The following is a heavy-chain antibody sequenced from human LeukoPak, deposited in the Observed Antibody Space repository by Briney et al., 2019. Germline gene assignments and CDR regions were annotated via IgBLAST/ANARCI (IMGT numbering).Heavy chain of an antibody. CDR3: AGDPRSGGFDI. D-gene: IGHD2-15*01. CDR2: IYYSGTT. V-gene: IGHV4-59*01. CDR1: GGSFSSYY. Sequence: SETLSLTCTVSGGSFSSYYWSWIRQPPGGGLEWIGYIYYSGTTNYNPSLKSRVTISVDTSKNQFSLKLSSVTAADTAVYYCAGDPRSGGFDIWGQGTMVTVSS. J-gene: IGHJ3*02.